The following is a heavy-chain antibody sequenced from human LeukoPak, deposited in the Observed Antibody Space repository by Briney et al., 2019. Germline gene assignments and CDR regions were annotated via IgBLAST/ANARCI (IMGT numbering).Heavy chain of an antibody. CDR1: GGTFSSYA. V-gene: IGHV1-69*13. CDR2: IIPIFGTA. J-gene: IGHJ3*02. D-gene: IGHD3-9*01. CDR3: ARGAYYDILTGHETVDAFDI. Sequence: ASVKVSCKASGGTFSSYAISWVRQAPGQGLEWMGGIIPIFGTANYAQKFQGRVTITADESTSTAYMELSSLRSEDTAVYYCARGAYYDILTGHETVDAFDIWGQGTMVTVSS.